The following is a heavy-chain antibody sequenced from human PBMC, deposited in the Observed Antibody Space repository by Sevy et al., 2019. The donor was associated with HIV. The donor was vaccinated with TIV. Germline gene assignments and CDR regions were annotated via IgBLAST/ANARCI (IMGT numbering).Heavy chain of an antibody. CDR1: GFTFSSYA. CDR2: ISGADSST. CDR3: AKYVVVRIGDAFDI. V-gene: IGHV3-23*01. J-gene: IGHJ3*02. D-gene: IGHD2-2*01. Sequence: GGSLRLSCAASGFTFSSYAMNWVRQAPGKGLQWVSAISGADSSTHYADSVKGRFTISRDNSKNTLYLQMNSLRAEDTAIYYCAKYVVVRIGDAFDIWGQGTMVTVSS.